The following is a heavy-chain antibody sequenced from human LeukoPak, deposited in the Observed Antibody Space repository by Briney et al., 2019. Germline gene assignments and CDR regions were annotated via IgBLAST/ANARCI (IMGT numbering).Heavy chain of an antibody. CDR2: ISYDGSNK. Sequence: PGGSLRLSCAASGFTFSSYAMHWVRQAPGKGLEWVAVISYDGSNKYYADSVKGRFTISRDNSKNTLYLQMNSLRAEDTAVYYCARGRPSHYDSSGYYTGPFVGYWGQGTLVTVSS. J-gene: IGHJ4*02. D-gene: IGHD3-22*01. CDR3: ARGRPSHYDSSGYYTGPFVGY. CDR1: GFTFSSYA. V-gene: IGHV3-30-3*01.